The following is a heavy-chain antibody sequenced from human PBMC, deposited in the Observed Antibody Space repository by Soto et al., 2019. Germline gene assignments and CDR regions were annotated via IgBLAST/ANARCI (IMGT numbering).Heavy chain of an antibody. CDR3: ARVRVPEDCVDI. CDR1: GYSFRSYY. Sequence: ASVKVSCKASGYSFRSYYITWVRQAPGQGLEWMGWVHPETGSTGYAQRFQGRVSMTSDTSINTTYMELSGLRAEDTAVYYCARVRVPEDCVDIWGQGTMVTVSS. CDR2: VHPETGST. V-gene: IGHV1-8*02. J-gene: IGHJ3*02. D-gene: IGHD2-21*02.